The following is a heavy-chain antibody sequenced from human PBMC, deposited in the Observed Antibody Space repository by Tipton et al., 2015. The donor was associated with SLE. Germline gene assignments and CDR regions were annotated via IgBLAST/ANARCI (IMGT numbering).Heavy chain of an antibody. D-gene: IGHD3-22*01. V-gene: IGHV1-46*01. CDR1: GYTCTNFY. J-gene: IGHJ4*02. CDR2: IDPSGGTT. Sequence: QLVQSGAEVKKPGASVKVSCKAAGYTCTNFYIHWVRQAPGQGPEWLGIIDPSGGTTDYAHKFQGRVTMTIDRSTSTVYMELSSLKSEDTAVYYCARVPPLSLPYESDDYYPRPFDYWGQGTLVTVSS. CDR3: ARVPPLSLPYESDDYYPRPFDY.